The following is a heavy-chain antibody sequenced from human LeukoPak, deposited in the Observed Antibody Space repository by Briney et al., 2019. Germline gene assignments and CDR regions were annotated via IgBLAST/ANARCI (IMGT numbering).Heavy chain of an antibody. Sequence: ASVKVSCKASGYTFTSYYMHWVRQAPGQGLEWMGIINPSGGSTSYAQKFQGRVTMTRDMSTSTVYMELSSLRSEDTAVYYCARGHYYYNSRSYYYMDVRGKGTTVTISS. CDR3: ARGHYYYNSRSYYYMDV. CDR2: INPSGGST. J-gene: IGHJ6*03. D-gene: IGHD3-10*01. V-gene: IGHV1-46*01. CDR1: GYTFTSYY.